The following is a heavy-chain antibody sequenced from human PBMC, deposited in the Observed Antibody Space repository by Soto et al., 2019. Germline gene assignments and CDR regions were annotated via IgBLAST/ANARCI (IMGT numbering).Heavy chain of an antibody. CDR1: GYSISSGYY. J-gene: IGHJ1*01. Sequence: SETLSLTCAVSGYSISSGYYWGWIRQPPGKGLEWIGSIYHSGSTYYNPSLKSRVTTSVDTSKNQFSLKLSSVTAADTAVYYCARVSRNWDSSGYYYVPSYFQHWGQGTLVTVS. CDR2: IYHSGST. CDR3: ARVSRNWDSSGYYYVPSYFQH. D-gene: IGHD3-22*01. V-gene: IGHV4-38-2*01.